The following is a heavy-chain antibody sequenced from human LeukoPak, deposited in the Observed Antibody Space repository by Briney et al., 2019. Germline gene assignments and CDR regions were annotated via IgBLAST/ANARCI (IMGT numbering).Heavy chain of an antibody. D-gene: IGHD3-16*01. Sequence: GGSLRLSCAASGFTFSSYWMTWVRQAPGKGLEWVANIKQDGSEKYYVDSVKGRFTISRDNAKNSLYLQMNSLRAEDTAVYYCARRFGGLDWYFDLWGRGTLVTVSS. CDR3: ARRFGGLDWYFDL. CDR2: IKQDGSEK. J-gene: IGHJ2*01. CDR1: GFTFSSYW. V-gene: IGHV3-7*03.